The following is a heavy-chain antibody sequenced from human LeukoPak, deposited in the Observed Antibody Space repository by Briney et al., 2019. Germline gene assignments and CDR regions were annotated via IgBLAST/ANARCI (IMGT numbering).Heavy chain of an antibody. CDR3: ARDSLLWFGELLSVFDY. D-gene: IGHD3-10*01. CDR2: TYYKSKWYN. V-gene: IGHV6-1*01. J-gene: IGHJ4*02. Sequence: SQTLSLTCAIPGDSVSSNSAAWNWIRQSPSRGLEWLGRTYYKSKWYNDYAVSVKSRITINPDTSKNQFSLQLNSVTPEDTAVYYCARDSLLWFGELLSVFDYWGQGTLVTVSS. CDR1: GDSVSSNSAA.